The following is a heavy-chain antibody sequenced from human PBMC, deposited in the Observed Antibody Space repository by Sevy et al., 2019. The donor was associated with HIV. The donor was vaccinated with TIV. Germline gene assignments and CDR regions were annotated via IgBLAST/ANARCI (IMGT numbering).Heavy chain of an antibody. CDR1: GFTFSSYA. V-gene: IGHV3-23*01. CDR3: AKDPRSYHSSSWYYFDY. J-gene: IGHJ4*02. CDR2: ISGSGGST. D-gene: IGHD6-13*01. Sequence: GGSLSLSCAASGFTFSSYAMSWVRQAPGKGLEWVSAISGSGGSTYYADSVKGRFTISRDNSKNTLYLQMNSLRAEDTAVYYCAKDPRSYHSSSWYYFDYWGQGTLVTVSS.